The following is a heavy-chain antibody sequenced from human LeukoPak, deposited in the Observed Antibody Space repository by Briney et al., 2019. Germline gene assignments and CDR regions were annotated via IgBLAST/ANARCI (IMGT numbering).Heavy chain of an antibody. V-gene: IGHV3-30*02. CDR2: IRYDGSNK. D-gene: IGHD5-18*01. Sequence: PGGSLRLSCAASGFTFSSYGMHWVRQAPGKGLEWVAFIRYDGSNKQYADSVKGRFTISRDNSKNTLYLRMNSLRAEDTAVYYCARAWTGYSYGDYWGQGTLVTVSS. CDR3: ARAWTGYSYGDY. J-gene: IGHJ4*02. CDR1: GFTFSSYG.